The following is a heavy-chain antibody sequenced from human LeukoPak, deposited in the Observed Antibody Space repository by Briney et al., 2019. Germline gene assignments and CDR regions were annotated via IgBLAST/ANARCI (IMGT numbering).Heavy chain of an antibody. J-gene: IGHJ4*02. CDR1: GGSISSSSYY. D-gene: IGHD6-19*01. CDR3: ARERGRSGWYTY. Sequence: SETLSLTCTVSGGSISSSSYYWGWIRQPPGKGLEWIGSIYYSGSTYYNPSLKSRVTISVDTSKNQFSLKLSSVTAADTAVYYCARERGRSGWYTYWGQGTLVTVSS. V-gene: IGHV4-39*07. CDR2: IYYSGST.